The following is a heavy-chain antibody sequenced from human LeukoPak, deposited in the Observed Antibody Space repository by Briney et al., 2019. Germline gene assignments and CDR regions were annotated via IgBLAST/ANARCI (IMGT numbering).Heavy chain of an antibody. Sequence: PGGSLRLSCAASGFTVSSNYMSWVRQAPGKGLEWVSVIYSGGSTYYADSVKGRFTISRDNSKNTLYLQMNSLRAEDTAVYYCAITVTTSGFDYWGQGTLVTVSS. CDR3: AITVTTSGFDY. J-gene: IGHJ4*02. CDR2: IYSGGST. CDR1: GFTVSSNY. V-gene: IGHV3-66*01. D-gene: IGHD4-17*01.